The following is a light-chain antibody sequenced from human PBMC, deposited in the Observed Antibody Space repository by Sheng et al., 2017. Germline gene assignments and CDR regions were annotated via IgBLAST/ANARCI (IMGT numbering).Light chain of an antibody. CDR2: AAS. CDR1: QGISNY. J-gene: IGKJ4*01. CDR3: QQYDNVPLT. V-gene: IGKV1-33*01. Sequence: DIQMTQSPSSLSASVGDRVTITCQASQGISNYLNWYQQKPGKAPKLLIHAASNLETGVPPRFSGSASGTDLTFTISSLQPEDIAIYYCQQYDNVPLTFGGGTKVEIK.